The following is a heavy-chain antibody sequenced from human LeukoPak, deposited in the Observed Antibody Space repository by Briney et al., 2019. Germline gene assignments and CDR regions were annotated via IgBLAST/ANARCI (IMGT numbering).Heavy chain of an antibody. Sequence: SETLSLTCTVSGGPISSYYWSWIRQPPGKGLEWIGYIYYSGSTNYNPSLKSRVTISVDTSKNQFSLKLSSVTAADTAVYYCARGTNYDILVTFDYWGQGTLVTVSS. J-gene: IGHJ4*02. CDR3: ARGTNYDILVTFDY. D-gene: IGHD3-9*01. V-gene: IGHV4-59*01. CDR1: GGPISSYY. CDR2: IYYSGST.